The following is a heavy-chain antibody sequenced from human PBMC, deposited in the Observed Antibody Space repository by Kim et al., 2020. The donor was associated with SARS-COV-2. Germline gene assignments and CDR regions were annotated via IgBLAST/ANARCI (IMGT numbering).Heavy chain of an antibody. CDR2: IWYDGNKK. J-gene: IGHJ4*02. CDR3: ASRLYCSGGSCYS. Sequence: GGSLRLSCAASGFTFSNYGMHWVRQAPGKGLEWVAVIWYDGNKKYYTDSVKGRFTISRDNSKNTLYLQMNSLRAEDTAVYYCASRLYCSGGSCYSWGQGTLVTVSS. V-gene: IGHV3-33*01. D-gene: IGHD2-15*01. CDR1: GFTFSNYG.